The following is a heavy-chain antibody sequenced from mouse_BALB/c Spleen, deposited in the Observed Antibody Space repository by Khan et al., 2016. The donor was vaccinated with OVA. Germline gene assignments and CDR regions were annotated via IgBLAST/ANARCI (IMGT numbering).Heavy chain of an antibody. Sequence: DLVKPGTSVKLSCKASGYTFTSYWINWIKQRPGQGLEWIGRIGPGSSNTYYNEMFKGKAALTVDTSSSTAYIHISSLSSEDSAVYVCARENYYGRSCYAMDYWCQGTSVTVSS. CDR3: ARENYYGRSCYAMDY. D-gene: IGHD1-1*01. J-gene: IGHJ4*01. CDR2: IGPGSSNT. V-gene: IGHV1S41*01. CDR1: GYTFTSYW.